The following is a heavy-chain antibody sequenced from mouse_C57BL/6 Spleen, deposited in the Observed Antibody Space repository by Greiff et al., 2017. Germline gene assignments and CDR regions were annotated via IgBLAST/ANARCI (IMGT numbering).Heavy chain of an antibody. CDR1: GFTFSSYG. CDR2: ISSGGSYT. CDR3: ARHGGITTVVAYYFDY. D-gene: IGHD1-1*01. J-gene: IGHJ2*01. V-gene: IGHV5-6*01. Sequence: EVMLVESGGDLVKPGGSLKLSCAASGFTFSSYGMSWVRQTPDKRLEWVATISSGGSYTYYPDSVKGRFTIAKDNAKNTLYLQKSSLKSEDTAMYYCARHGGITTVVAYYFDYWGQGTTLTVSS.